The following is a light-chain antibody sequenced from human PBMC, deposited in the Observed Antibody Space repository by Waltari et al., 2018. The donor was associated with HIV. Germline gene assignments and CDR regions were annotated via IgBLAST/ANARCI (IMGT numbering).Light chain of an antibody. CDR1: NIGSQS. CDR2: DDS. CDR3: QVWHSNSDHVV. V-gene: IGLV3-21*02. Sequence: SYVLTQPHPMSVAPGQPATLTWEGNNIGSQSVDRYQQRPGQAPALVVHDDSDRPSGIPERFSGSNSGNTATLTISRVEAGDEADYYCQVWHSNSDHVVFGGGTKLTVL. J-gene: IGLJ2*01.